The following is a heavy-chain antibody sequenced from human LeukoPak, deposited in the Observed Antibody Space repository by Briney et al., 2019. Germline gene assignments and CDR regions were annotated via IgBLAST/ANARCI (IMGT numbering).Heavy chain of an antibody. J-gene: IGHJ3*02. V-gene: IGHV3-11*04. CDR1: EFTFSDYY. Sequence: GGSLRLSCAASEFTFSDYYMSWIRQAPGKGLEWVSYISSSGSTIYYADSVKGRFTISRDNAKNSLYLQMNSLRAEDTALYYCARDTHYYGSGSPAFDIWGQGTMVTVSS. D-gene: IGHD3-10*01. CDR3: ARDTHYYGSGSPAFDI. CDR2: ISSSGSTI.